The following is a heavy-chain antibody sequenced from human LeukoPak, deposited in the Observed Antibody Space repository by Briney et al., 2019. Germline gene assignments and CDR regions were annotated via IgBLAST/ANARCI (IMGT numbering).Heavy chain of an antibody. CDR1: GFTFSSYA. J-gene: IGHJ6*02. Sequence: GGSLRLSCAASGFTFSSYAMHWVRQAPGKGLERVAVISYDGSNKYYADSVKGRFTISRDNSKNTLYLQMNSLRAEDTAVYYCAREVVLGHRHYYYGMDVWGQGTTVTVSS. V-gene: IGHV3-30-3*01. CDR2: ISYDGSNK. CDR3: AREVVLGHRHYYYGMDV. D-gene: IGHD2-8*02.